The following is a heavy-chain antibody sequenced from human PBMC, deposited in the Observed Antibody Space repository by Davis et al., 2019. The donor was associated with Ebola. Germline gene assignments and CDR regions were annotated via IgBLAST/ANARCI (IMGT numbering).Heavy chain of an antibody. Sequence: GSLRLSCSVSGASISSYYWSWIRQAPGKGLEWIGFRYNIVSTNHNPSLQSRVIISIDTANKQISLKLSSVTAADTAVYYCARGRLLEWPPTFYGLDVWGKGTTVTVSS. CDR2: RYNIVST. D-gene: IGHD3-3*01. CDR1: GASISSYY. V-gene: IGHV4-59*01. CDR3: ARGRLLEWPPTFYGLDV. J-gene: IGHJ6*04.